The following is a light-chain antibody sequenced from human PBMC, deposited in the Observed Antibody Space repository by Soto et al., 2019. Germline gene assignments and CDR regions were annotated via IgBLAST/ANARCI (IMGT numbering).Light chain of an antibody. CDR3: QQYGSSPQT. V-gene: IGKV3-20*01. CDR2: GAS. Sequence: IVLTQSPGTLSLSPGEAPTLSCRASQSVSSTYLAWYQQKAGQAPRLLIYGASSRATGIPDRFSGSGSGTDFTLTISRLEPEDFAVYYCQQYGSSPQTFGQGTKV. J-gene: IGKJ1*01. CDR1: QSVSSTY.